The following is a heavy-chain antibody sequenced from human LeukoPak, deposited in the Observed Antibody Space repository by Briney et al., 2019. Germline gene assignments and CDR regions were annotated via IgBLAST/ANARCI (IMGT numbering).Heavy chain of an antibody. CDR2: ICGSCGST. CDR1: GFTFCTYA. V-gene: IGHV3-23*01. D-gene: IGHD3-22*01. CDR3: ARDRGRYYDSRGFYWGYYFDS. Sequence: PGGALRLSCAAPGFTFCTYAGTWGRQGPGEGLEWGSTICGSCGSTYYADSVKGRFTISRDNSKDTLYLQMSSVRVDDTAVYYCARDRGRYYDSRGFYWGYYFDSWGQGILVTVST. J-gene: IGHJ4*02.